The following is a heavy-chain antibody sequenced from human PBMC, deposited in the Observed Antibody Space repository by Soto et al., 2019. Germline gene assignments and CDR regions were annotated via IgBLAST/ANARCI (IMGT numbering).Heavy chain of an antibody. D-gene: IGHD3-9*01. J-gene: IGHJ6*03. V-gene: IGHV3-23*01. CDR3: AKAQYYDILTGYYTPYYYYMDV. CDR1: GFTFSGYA. CDR2: ISGSGGST. Sequence: EVQVLESGGGLVQPGGSLRLSCAASGFTFSGYAMNWVRQAPGKGLEWVSGISGSGGSTYYADSVKGRFTISRDNSKNTPYLQMNSMRAEDTAVYYCAKAQYYDILTGYYTPYYYYMDVWGKGTTVTVSS.